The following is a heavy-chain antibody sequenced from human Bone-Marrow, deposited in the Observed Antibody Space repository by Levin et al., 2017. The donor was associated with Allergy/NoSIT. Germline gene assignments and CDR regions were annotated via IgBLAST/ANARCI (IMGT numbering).Heavy chain of an antibody. J-gene: IGHJ4*02. D-gene: IGHD6-13*01. Sequence: LSLPCAASGFTFRSYAMSWVRQAPGKGLEWVSAISGSGGSTYYADSVKGRFTISRDNSKNTLYLQMNSLRAEDTAVYYCAKDPGEYSSSWSFDYWGQGTLVTVSS. CDR3: AKDPGEYSSSWSFDY. CDR2: ISGSGGST. CDR1: GFTFRSYA. V-gene: IGHV3-23*01.